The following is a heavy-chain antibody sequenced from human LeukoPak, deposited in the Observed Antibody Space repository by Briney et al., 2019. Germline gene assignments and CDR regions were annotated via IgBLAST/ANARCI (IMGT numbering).Heavy chain of an antibody. Sequence: PGGSLRLSCAASGFTFSSYSMNWVRQAPGKGLEWVSSISSSSSYIYYADSVKGRFTISRDNAKNSLYLQMNSPRAEDTAVYYCARDRLSSWYSRYFDYWGQGTLVTVSS. CDR3: ARDRLSSWYSRYFDY. CDR2: ISSSSSYI. D-gene: IGHD6-13*01. V-gene: IGHV3-21*01. J-gene: IGHJ4*02. CDR1: GFTFSSYS.